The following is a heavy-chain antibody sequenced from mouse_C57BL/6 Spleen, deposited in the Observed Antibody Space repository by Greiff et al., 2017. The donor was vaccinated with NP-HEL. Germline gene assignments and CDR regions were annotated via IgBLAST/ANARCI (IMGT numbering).Heavy chain of an antibody. CDR1: GFTFSDYY. Sequence: EVHLVESEGGLVQPGSSMKLSCTASGFTFSDYYMAWVRQVPEKGLEWVANINYDGSSTYYLDSLKSRFSISRDKAKNILYLQMSSLKSEDTATYYCARGGDGFCYWGQGTTLTVSS. J-gene: IGHJ2*01. D-gene: IGHD3-3*01. V-gene: IGHV5-16*01. CDR3: ARGGDGFCY. CDR2: INYDGSST.